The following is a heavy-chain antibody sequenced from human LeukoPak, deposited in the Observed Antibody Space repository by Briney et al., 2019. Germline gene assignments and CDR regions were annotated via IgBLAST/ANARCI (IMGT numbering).Heavy chain of an antibody. D-gene: IGHD6-19*01. CDR3: AKDARRTNGWYFFDY. Sequence: GGSLRLSCAAAGFAFSNLAMGWVRQAPGQGLEWVSVISDSGSLTYYADSVKGRFTISRDNSKNTLFLQMNSLRAEDTAVYYCAKDARRTNGWYFFDYWGQGTLVTVSS. J-gene: IGHJ4*02. V-gene: IGHV3-23*01. CDR1: GFAFSNLA. CDR2: ISDSGSLT.